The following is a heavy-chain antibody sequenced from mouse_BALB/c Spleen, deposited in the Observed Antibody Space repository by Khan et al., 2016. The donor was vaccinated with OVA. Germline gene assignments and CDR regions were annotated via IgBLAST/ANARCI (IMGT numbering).Heavy chain of an antibody. CDR2: IFPGNDDT. V-gene: IGHV1-87*01. Sequence: QVQLQQSGAELARPGASVNLSCKASGYTFTNYWIHWVRQRPGQGLEWIGSIFPGNDDTNYTQKFKGKATLTAEKSSSTACMQIRTLASEDSAVYYCATHVHYAMDYWGQGTSVTVSS. J-gene: IGHJ4*01. CDR1: GYTFTNYW. CDR3: ATHVHYAMDY.